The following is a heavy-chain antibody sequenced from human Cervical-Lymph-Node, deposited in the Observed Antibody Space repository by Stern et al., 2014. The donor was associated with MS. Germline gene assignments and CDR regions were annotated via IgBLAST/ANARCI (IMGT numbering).Heavy chain of an antibody. CDR2: ISVHSGNT. J-gene: IGHJ3*01. D-gene: IGHD3-16*02. V-gene: IGHV1-18*01. Sequence: VQLLQSGAEVKKPGASVKVSCKASGYTFTSNGISWVRQAPGQGLEWMGWISVHSGNTNYAQSLQGRFTMTTDTSTRTAYMELRSLRSDDPAMYYCARDRDHRLDVWGQGTMVTVSS. CDR3: ARDRDHRLDV. CDR1: GYTFTSNG.